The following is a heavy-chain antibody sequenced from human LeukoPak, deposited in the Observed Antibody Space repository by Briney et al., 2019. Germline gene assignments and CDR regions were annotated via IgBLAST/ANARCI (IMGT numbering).Heavy chain of an antibody. V-gene: IGHV4-4*07. CDR1: GGSISSYY. CDR2: IYTSGTI. J-gene: IGHJ5*02. D-gene: IGHD3-10*01. Sequence: SETLSLTCTVSGGSISSYYWSWIRQPAGTALEWLGRIYTSGTITYNPSLKSRVTMSVDTSKNQFSLKLSSVTAADTAVYYCARDSGTTGEVKFDPWGQGTLVTVSS. CDR3: ARDSGTTGEVKFDP.